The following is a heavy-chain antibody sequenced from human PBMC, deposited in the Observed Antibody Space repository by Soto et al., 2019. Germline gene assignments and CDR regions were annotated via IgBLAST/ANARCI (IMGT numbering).Heavy chain of an antibody. Sequence: GGSLRLSCAASGFTFSSYAMSWVRQAPGKGLEWVSAISGSGGSTYYADSVKGRFTISRDNSKNTLYLQMNSLRAEDTAVYYCAKDEEVVVITFGFDYWGQGTLVTVSS. V-gene: IGHV3-23*01. D-gene: IGHD3-22*01. CDR1: GFTFSSYA. CDR2: ISGSGGST. J-gene: IGHJ4*02. CDR3: AKDEEVVVITFGFDY.